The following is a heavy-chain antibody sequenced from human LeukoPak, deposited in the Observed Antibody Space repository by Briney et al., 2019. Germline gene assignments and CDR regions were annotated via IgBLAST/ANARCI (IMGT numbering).Heavy chain of an antibody. CDR3: AKDAGSTLTTIRRDY. CDR1: GFSFSSYS. CDR2: IWYDGSNK. D-gene: IGHD5-12*01. Sequence: GGSLRLSCVASGFSFSSYSMNWVRQAPGKGLEWVALIWYDGSNKYYADSVKGRFTISRDNSKSTLYLQMNSLRAEDTAVYYCAKDAGSTLTTIRRDYWGQGTPVTVSS. V-gene: IGHV3-33*06. J-gene: IGHJ4*02.